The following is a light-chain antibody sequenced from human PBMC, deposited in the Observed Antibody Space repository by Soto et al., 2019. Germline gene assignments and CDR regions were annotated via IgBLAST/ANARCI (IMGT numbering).Light chain of an antibody. V-gene: IGLV2-18*02. Sequence: QSALTQPPSVSGSPGQSVTISCTGTSSDVGSYNRVSWYQQPPGTAPKLMIYEVSYRPSGVPDRFSGSKSGNTASLTISGLQAEDDADYYCSSYTSSSTPVVFGGGTKVTVL. J-gene: IGLJ2*01. CDR1: SSDVGSYNR. CDR2: EVS. CDR3: SSYTSSSTPVV.